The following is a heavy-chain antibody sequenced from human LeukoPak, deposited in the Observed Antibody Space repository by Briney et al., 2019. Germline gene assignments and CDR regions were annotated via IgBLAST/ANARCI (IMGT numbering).Heavy chain of an antibody. Sequence: SETLSLTCTVSGGSISSYYWSWIRQPPGKGLEWIGYIYYSGSANYHPSLKSRVTISVDTSKNQFSLKRSSVTAADTAVYYCARGSIAAAEGSHWFDPWGQGTLVTVSS. CDR1: GGSISSYY. CDR2: IYYSGSA. J-gene: IGHJ5*02. CDR3: ARGSIAAAEGSHWFDP. V-gene: IGHV4-59*01. D-gene: IGHD6-13*01.